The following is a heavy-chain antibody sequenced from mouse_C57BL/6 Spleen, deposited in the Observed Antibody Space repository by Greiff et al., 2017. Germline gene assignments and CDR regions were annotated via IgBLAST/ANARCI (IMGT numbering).Heavy chain of an antibody. Sequence: DVQLVESGGGLVKPGGSLKLSCAASGFTFSSYAMSWVRQTPEKRLEWVATISDGGSYTYYPDNVKGRFTISRDNAKNNLYLQMSHLKSEDTAMYYCARDDYYGSSSWYFDVWGTGTTVTVSS. CDR3: ARDDYYGSSSWYFDV. D-gene: IGHD1-1*01. CDR2: ISDGGSYT. V-gene: IGHV5-4*01. J-gene: IGHJ1*03. CDR1: GFTFSSYA.